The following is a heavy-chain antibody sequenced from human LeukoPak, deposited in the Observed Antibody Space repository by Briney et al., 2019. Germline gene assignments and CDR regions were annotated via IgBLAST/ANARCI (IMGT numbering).Heavy chain of an antibody. CDR3: ARNTDWRLSDS. J-gene: IGHJ4*01. Sequence: SETLSLTCAVYARSFSGYYSSCSRQSPREGLEYIGYIYYSGGTNYNPSLKTRVTISVDTSKSQFSLRLSSVTSADTAVYYCARNTDWRLSDSWGHGTLVTVSS. CDR1: ARSFSGYY. D-gene: IGHD1-1*01. CDR2: IYYSGGT. V-gene: IGHV4-59*01.